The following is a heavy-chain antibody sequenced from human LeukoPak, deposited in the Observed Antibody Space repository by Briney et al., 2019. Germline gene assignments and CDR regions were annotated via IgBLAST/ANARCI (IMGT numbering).Heavy chain of an antibody. CDR2: IYYSGST. J-gene: IGHJ5*02. CDR1: GGSISSYY. CDR3: ARALGYCSGGSCYWWFDP. Sequence: SETLSLTCTVSGGSISSYYWSWIRQPPGKGLEWIGYIYYSGSTNYNPSLKSRVTISVDTSKNQFSLKLSSVTAADTAVCYCARALGYCSGGSCYWWFDPWGQGTLVTVSS. V-gene: IGHV4-59*01. D-gene: IGHD2-15*01.